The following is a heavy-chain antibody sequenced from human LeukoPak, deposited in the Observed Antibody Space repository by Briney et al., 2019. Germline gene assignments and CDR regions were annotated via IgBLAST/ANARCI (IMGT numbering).Heavy chain of an antibody. D-gene: IGHD6-13*01. Sequence: PSETLSLTCTVSGASIRNYYWSWIRQSPGKGLEWIGYIYYSGSTNYNPSLESRVAMSVDTSKNQFSLRLSSVTAADTAIYYCARRYSSSWYVGFVDPWGQGTLVTVSS. J-gene: IGHJ5*02. V-gene: IGHV4-59*08. CDR1: GASIRNYY. CDR2: IYYSGST. CDR3: ARRYSSSWYVGFVDP.